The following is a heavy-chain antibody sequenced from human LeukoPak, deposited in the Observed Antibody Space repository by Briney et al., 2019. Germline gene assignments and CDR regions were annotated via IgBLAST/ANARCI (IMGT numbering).Heavy chain of an antibody. CDR3: ARAAAGPRYFDY. CDR2: IYYSGST. J-gene: IGHJ4*02. V-gene: IGHV4-59*08. D-gene: IGHD6-13*01. Sequence: PSETLSLTCTVSGGSISSYYWSWIRQPPGKGLEWIGYIYYSGSTNYNPSLKSRVTISVDTSKNQFSLKLSSVTAADTAVYYCARAAAGPRYFDYWGQGTLVTVSS. CDR1: GGSISSYY.